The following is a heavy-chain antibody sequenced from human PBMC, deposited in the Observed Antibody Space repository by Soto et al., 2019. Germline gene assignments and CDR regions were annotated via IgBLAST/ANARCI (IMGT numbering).Heavy chain of an antibody. D-gene: IGHD2-15*01. CDR2: ISSSSSYI. CDR3: ARDGVPDHRSIFAKNYYYYMDV. J-gene: IGHJ6*03. V-gene: IGHV3-21*01. CDR1: GFTFSSYS. Sequence: GGSLRLSCAASGFTFSSYSMNWVRQAPGKGLEWVSSISSSSSYIYYADSVKGRFTISRDNAKNSLYLQMNSLRAEDTAVYYCARDGVPDHRSIFAKNYYYYMDVWGKGTTVTVSS.